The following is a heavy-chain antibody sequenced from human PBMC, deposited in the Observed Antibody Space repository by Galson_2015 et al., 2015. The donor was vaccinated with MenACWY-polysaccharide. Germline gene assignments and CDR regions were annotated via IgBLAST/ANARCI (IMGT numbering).Heavy chain of an antibody. Sequence: SEYTFTSYDINWVRQAPGQGLEWMGWMNPNSANTGYGKKFQGRVTMTRNTSMSTAYMELSSLRFEDTAVYYCARGGAARRGWYFDLWGRGTLVTVSS. V-gene: IGHV1-8*01. CDR2: MNPNSANT. J-gene: IGHJ2*01. D-gene: IGHD6-6*01. CDR1: EYTFTSYD. CDR3: ARGGAARRGWYFDL.